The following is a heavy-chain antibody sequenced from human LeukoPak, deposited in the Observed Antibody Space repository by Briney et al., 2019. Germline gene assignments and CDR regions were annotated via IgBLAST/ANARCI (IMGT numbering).Heavy chain of an antibody. CDR2: IHYSGRT. CDR3: ARVQIVSPTIRFDP. Sequence: SETLSLNCTVSGDSINNHQWSWIRQPPGKGLEWIGYIHYSGRTNYHPSLKSRVTISIDTSKNQFSLNMNSVTSMDTAVYYCARVQIVSPTIRFDPWGQGTLVAVSS. J-gene: IGHJ5*02. D-gene: IGHD2-2*02. CDR1: GDSINNHQ. V-gene: IGHV4-59*11.